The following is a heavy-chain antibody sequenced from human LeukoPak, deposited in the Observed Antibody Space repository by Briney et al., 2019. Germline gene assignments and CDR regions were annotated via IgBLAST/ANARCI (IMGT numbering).Heavy chain of an antibody. V-gene: IGHV4-59*01. CDR2: IYYTGST. J-gene: IGHJ3*02. Sequence: KPSETLSLTRSVFGGSISTYYWNWIRQPPGKGLEWIGYIYYTGSTNYNPSLKSRVTISVDTSKNQFSLKLSSATAADTAVYYCARGYYDSNGYSDTFDIWGQGTMVTVSS. D-gene: IGHD3-22*01. CDR3: ARGYYDSNGYSDTFDI. CDR1: GGSISTYY.